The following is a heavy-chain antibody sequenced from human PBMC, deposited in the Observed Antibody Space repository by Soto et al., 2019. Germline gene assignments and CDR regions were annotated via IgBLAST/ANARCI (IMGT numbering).Heavy chain of an antibody. Sequence: QVQLQESGPGLVKPSETLSLTCTVSGGSISSYYWSWIRQPPGKGLEWIGYIYDSGSTNYNPSLTSRVTISVDTSKNQFSLKLSSVTAADTAVYYCARNYGDAFDIWGQGTMVTVSS. CDR2: IYDSGST. V-gene: IGHV4-59*08. D-gene: IGHD4-17*01. J-gene: IGHJ3*02. CDR3: ARNYGDAFDI. CDR1: GGSISSYY.